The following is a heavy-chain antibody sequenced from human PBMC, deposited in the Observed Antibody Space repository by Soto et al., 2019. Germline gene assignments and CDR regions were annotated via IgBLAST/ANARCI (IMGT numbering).Heavy chain of an antibody. Sequence: PSETLSLTCAVYGGSFSGYYWSWIRQPPGKGLEWIGEINHSGSTNYNPSLKSRVTISVDTSKNQFSLKLSSVTAADTAVYYCARGYCRGGSCDQNYYYYMDVWGKGTTVTVSS. J-gene: IGHJ6*03. CDR1: GGSFSGYY. CDR2: INHSGST. CDR3: ARGYCRGGSCDQNYYYYMDV. V-gene: IGHV4-34*01. D-gene: IGHD2-15*01.